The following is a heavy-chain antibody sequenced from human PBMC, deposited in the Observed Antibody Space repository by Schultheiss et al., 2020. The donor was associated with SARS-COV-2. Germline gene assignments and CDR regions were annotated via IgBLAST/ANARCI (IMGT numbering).Heavy chain of an antibody. CDR3: AKDRGGRGPTVVWGLNYYYGMDV. CDR1: GFTFSSYG. Sequence: GGSLRLSCAASGFTFSSYGIHWVRQAPGKGLEWVAVISYDGRNTYYADSVKGRFTISRDNSKNTLYLQMNSLRPEDTAVYYCAKDRGGRGPTVVWGLNYYYGMDVWGQGTTVTVSS. V-gene: IGHV3-30*18. J-gene: IGHJ6*02. CDR2: ISYDGRNT. D-gene: IGHD3-10*01.